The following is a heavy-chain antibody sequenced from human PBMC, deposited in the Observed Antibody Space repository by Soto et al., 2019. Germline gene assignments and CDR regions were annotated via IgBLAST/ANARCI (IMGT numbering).Heavy chain of an antibody. CDR2: IYYSGST. D-gene: IGHD2-15*01. CDR1: GGSISSSSYY. V-gene: IGHV4-39*01. CDR3: ARLVAATRGWFDP. Sequence: WETLSLTCTVSGGSISSSSYYWGGIRQPPGKGLEWIGSIYYSGSTYYNPSLKSRVTISVDTSKNQFSLKLSSVTAADTAVYYCARLVAATRGWFDPWGQGTLVTVSS. J-gene: IGHJ5*02.